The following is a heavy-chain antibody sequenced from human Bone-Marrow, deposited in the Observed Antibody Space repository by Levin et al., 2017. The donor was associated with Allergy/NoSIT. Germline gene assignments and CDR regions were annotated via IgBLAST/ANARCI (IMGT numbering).Heavy chain of an antibody. V-gene: IGHV3-48*01. CDR3: ARDGQRGYDMDV. J-gene: IGHJ6*02. Sequence: QRGESLKISCAASGFTFSIYSMNWVRQAPGKGLEWVAHISGTSRTIYYADSVKGRFTISRDNAKNSLYLQMNSLIAEDTAVYYCARDGQRGYDMDVWGQGTTVTVSS. CDR1: GFTFSIYS. D-gene: IGHD3-16*01. CDR2: ISGTSRTI.